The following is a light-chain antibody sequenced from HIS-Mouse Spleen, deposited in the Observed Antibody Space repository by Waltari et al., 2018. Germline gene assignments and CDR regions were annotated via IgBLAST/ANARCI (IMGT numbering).Light chain of an antibody. CDR1: SSDVGGYNY. V-gene: IGLV2-14*03. CDR2: DVS. CDR3: SSYTSSSTWV. Sequence: QSALTQPASVSGSPGQSITISCPGTSSDVGGYNYVYWYQQHPGKAPKLMIYDVSKRPSGVSNRFSGSKSGNTASLTISGLQAEDEADYYCSSYTSSSTWVFGGGTKLTVL. J-gene: IGLJ3*02.